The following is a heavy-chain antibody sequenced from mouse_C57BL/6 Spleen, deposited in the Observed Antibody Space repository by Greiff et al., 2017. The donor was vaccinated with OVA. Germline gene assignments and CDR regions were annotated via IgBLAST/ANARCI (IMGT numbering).Heavy chain of an antibody. J-gene: IGHJ4*01. Sequence: VQLQQSGPVLVKPGASVKMSCKASGYTFTDYYMNWVKQSHGKSLEWIGVINPYNGGTSYNQKFKGKATLTVDKSSSTAYMELNSLTSEDSAVYYCARFDYGSSYAMDYWGQGTSVTVSS. CDR1: GYTFTDYY. CDR3: ARFDYGSSYAMDY. D-gene: IGHD1-1*01. CDR2: INPYNGGT. V-gene: IGHV1-19*01.